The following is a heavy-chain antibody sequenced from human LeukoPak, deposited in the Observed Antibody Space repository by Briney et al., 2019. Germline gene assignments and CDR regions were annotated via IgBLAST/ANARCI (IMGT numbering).Heavy chain of an antibody. J-gene: IGHJ4*02. CDR3: AGSITMVRGVIRYFDY. V-gene: IGHV4-39*07. CDR2: IYYSGST. D-gene: IGHD3-10*01. CDR1: GGSISSSSYY. Sequence: PSETLSLTCTVSGGSISSSSYYWGWIRQPPGKGLECIGSIYYSGSTYYNPSLKSRVTISVDTSKNQFSLKLSSVTAADTAVYYCAGSITMVRGVIRYFDYWGQGTLVTVSS.